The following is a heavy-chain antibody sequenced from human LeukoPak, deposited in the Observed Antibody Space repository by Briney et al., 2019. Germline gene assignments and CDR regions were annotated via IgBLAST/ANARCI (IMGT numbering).Heavy chain of an antibody. Sequence: PGRSLRLSCAASRFTFSSYGMHWVRQAPGKGLEWVAVISYDGSNKYYADSVKGRFTISRGNSKNTLYLQMNSLRAEDTAVYYCAKGHYDSSGTLDYWGQGTLVTVSS. D-gene: IGHD3-22*01. CDR2: ISYDGSNK. J-gene: IGHJ4*02. CDR3: AKGHYDSSGTLDY. V-gene: IGHV3-30*18. CDR1: RFTFSSYG.